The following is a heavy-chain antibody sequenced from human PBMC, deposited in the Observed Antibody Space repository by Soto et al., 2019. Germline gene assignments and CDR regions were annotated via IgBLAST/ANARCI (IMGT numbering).Heavy chain of an antibody. J-gene: IGHJ5*02. V-gene: IGHV3-23*01. CDR2: ISGSGGST. CDR1: GFTFSSYA. D-gene: IGHD3-9*01. Sequence: GGSLRLSCAASGFTFSSYAMSWVRQAPGKGLEWVSAISGSGGSTYYADSVKGRFTISRDNSKNTLYLQMNSLRAEDTAVYYCAKDLVQPSYYDILTGYDPYPWGQGTLVTVSS. CDR3: AKDLVQPSYYDILTGYDPYP.